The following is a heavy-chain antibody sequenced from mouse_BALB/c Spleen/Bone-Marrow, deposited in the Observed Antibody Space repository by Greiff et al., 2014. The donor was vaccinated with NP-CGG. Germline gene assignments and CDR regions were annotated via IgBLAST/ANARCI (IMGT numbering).Heavy chain of an antibody. CDR1: GYSITSGHS. CDR3: ARREGNHAAWFAY. D-gene: IGHD2-1*01. Sequence: DVHLVESGPDLVKPSQSLSLTCTVTGYSITSGHSWHWIRQFPGNKLEWMGYIHYSGSTNYNPSLKSRISITRDTSKNQFFLQLNSVTTEDTATYYCARREGNHAAWFAYWGQGTLVTVFA. CDR2: IHYSGST. J-gene: IGHJ3*01. V-gene: IGHV3-1*02.